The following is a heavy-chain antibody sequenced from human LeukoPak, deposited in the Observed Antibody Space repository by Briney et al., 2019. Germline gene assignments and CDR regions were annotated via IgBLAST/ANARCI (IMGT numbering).Heavy chain of an antibody. CDR3: ARGNTAIAFDY. V-gene: IGHV3-21*01. Sequence: GGSLRLSCVASGFTFSSYSMNWVRQAPGKGLEWVSSISSSSSYIYYADSVKGRFTISRDNAKNSLYLQMNSLRAEDTAVYYCARGNTAIAFDYWGQGTLVTVSS. D-gene: IGHD5-18*01. CDR1: GFTFSSYS. J-gene: IGHJ4*02. CDR2: ISSSSSYI.